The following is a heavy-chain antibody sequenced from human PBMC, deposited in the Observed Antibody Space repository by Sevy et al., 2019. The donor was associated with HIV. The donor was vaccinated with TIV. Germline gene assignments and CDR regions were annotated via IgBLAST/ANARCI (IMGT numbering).Heavy chain of an antibody. CDR2: ISAHNGDT. J-gene: IGHJ4*02. Sequence: ASVKVSSKTSGYTFTSYRITWVRQAPGQGLEWMGWISAHNGDTNYAQKLQGRVTMISETSTSTAYMVLRSLRSDDTAIYYCARAYCSGGSCYSLAYWGQGTLVTVSS. V-gene: IGHV1-18*01. CDR1: GYTFTSYR. CDR3: ARAYCSGGSCYSLAY. D-gene: IGHD2-15*01.